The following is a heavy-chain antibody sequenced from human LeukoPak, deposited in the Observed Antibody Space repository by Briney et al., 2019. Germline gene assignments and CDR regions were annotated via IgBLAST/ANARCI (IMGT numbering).Heavy chain of an antibody. CDR3: ATSVAGPLDY. Sequence: GASVKVSCKASGYTFTSYGISWERQAPGQGLEWMGWISAYNGNTNYAQKLQGRVTMTTDTSTSTAYMELRSLRSDDTAVYYCATSVAGPLDYWGQGTLVAVSS. D-gene: IGHD6-19*01. CDR2: ISAYNGNT. CDR1: GYTFTSYG. V-gene: IGHV1-18*01. J-gene: IGHJ4*02.